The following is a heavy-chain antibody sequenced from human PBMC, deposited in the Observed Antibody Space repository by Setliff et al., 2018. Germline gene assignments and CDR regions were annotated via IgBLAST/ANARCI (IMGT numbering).Heavy chain of an antibody. CDR3: AREVGSRLDY. D-gene: IGHD6-13*01. J-gene: IGHJ4*02. CDR1: GYTFTSYG. Sequence: ASVKVPCKASGYTFTSYGISWVRQAPGQGLEWMGWISAYNGYTNYAQKLQGRVTMTTDTSTSTAYMELRGLISDDTAVYYCAREVGSRLDYWGQGTLVTVSS. CDR2: ISAYNGYT. V-gene: IGHV1-18*01.